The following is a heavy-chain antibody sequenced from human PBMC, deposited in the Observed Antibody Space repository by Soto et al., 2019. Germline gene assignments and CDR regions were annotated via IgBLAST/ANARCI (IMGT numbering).Heavy chain of an antibody. J-gene: IGHJ6*02. CDR1: GYTFNGYH. CDR2: INPNSGGT. V-gene: IGHV1-2*04. CDR3: ARDGWFGELPVYGMDV. D-gene: IGHD3-10*01. Sequence: GASVKVSCKASGYTFNGYHMHWVRQAPGQGLEWMGWINPNSGGTNYAQKFQGWVTMTRDTSISTAYMELSRLRSDDTAVYYCARDGWFGELPVYGMDVWGQGTTVTVSS.